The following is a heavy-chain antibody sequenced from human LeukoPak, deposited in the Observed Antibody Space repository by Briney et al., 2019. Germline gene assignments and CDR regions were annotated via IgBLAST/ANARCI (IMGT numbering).Heavy chain of an antibody. D-gene: IGHD4-17*01. CDR2: MNPNSGNT. CDR3: AREDGYGDYSIYYYYGMDV. V-gene: IGHV1-8*01. J-gene: IGHJ6*02. CDR1: GYTFTSYD. Sequence: RASVKVSCKASGYTFTSYDINWVRQATGQGLEWMGWMNPNSGNTGYAQKFQGRVTMTRNTSISTAYMELSSLRSEDTAVYYCAREDGYGDYSIYYYYGMDVWGQGTTVTVSS.